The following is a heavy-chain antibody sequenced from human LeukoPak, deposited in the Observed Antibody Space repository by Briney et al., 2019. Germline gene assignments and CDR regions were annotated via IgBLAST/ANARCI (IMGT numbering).Heavy chain of an antibody. Sequence: GASLKVSCKASGYTFTSYGISWVRQAPGQGLEWMGWISGYNSNTNYAQKLQGRVTMTTDTSTSTVYMELRSLRSDDTAVYYCARDLGYCSTTSCLRNWFDPWGQGTLVSVSS. CDR2: ISGYNSNT. D-gene: IGHD2-2*01. V-gene: IGHV1-18*01. J-gene: IGHJ5*02. CDR3: ARDLGYCSTTSCLRNWFDP. CDR1: GYTFTSYG.